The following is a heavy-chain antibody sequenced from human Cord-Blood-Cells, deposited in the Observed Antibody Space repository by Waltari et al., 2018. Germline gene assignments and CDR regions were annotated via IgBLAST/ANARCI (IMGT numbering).Heavy chain of an antibody. CDR3: ARVQRGYSSSWYYYYGMDV. J-gene: IGHJ6*02. V-gene: IGHV3-33*01. D-gene: IGHD6-13*01. Sequence: IWYDGSNKYYADSVKGRFTISRDNSKNTLYLQMNSLRAEDTAVYYCARVQRGYSSSWYYYYGMDVWGQGTTVTVSS. CDR2: IWYDGSNK.